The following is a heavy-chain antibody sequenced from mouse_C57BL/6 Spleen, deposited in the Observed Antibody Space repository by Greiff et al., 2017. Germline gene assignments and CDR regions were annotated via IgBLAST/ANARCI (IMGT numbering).Heavy chain of an antibody. V-gene: IGHV2-2*01. J-gene: IGHJ4*01. D-gene: IGHD2-1*01. CDR1: GFSLTSYG. CDR2: IWSGGST. Sequence: VQLQQSGPGLVQPSQSLSITCTASGFSLTSYGVHWVRQSPGKGLEWLGGIWSGGSTDYNAAFISSLSISKDNSKSQVFFKMNSMRADDTAIYYCARNNYGNCVRAMDYWGQGTSVTVSS. CDR3: ARNNYGNCVRAMDY.